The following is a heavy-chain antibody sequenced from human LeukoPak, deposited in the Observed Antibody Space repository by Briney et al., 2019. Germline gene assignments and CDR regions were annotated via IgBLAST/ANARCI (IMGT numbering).Heavy chain of an antibody. CDR1: GGSISSGG. V-gene: IGHV3-30*03. D-gene: IGHD6-19*01. CDR3: AREEVAGTFDY. J-gene: IGHJ4*02. CDR2: TSYDERNK. Sequence: LSLTCAVSGGSISSGGYSWSWIRQPPGKGLEWVAATSYDERNKYYGDSVRGRFTISRDNSKNALYLQMNSLRAEDTAVYYCAREEVAGTFDYWGQGTLVTVSS.